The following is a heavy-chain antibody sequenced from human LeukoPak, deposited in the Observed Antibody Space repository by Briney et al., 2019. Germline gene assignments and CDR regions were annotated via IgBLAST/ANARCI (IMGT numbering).Heavy chain of an antibody. D-gene: IGHD6-13*01. J-gene: IGHJ4*02. CDR1: GFTFDDYG. CDR2: ISSSSNYI. CDR3: AREAAANEIDY. V-gene: IGHV3-21*01. Sequence: TGGSLRLSCAASGFTFDDYGMSWVRQAPGKGLEWVSSISSSSNYIYYADSVKGRFTISRDNAKGSLSLQMNSLRAEDTAVYYCAREAAANEIDYWGQGTLVTVSS.